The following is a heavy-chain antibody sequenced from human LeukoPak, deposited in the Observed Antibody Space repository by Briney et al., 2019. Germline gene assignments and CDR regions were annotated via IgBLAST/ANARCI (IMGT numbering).Heavy chain of an antibody. Sequence: GGSLRLSCAASGFTFSSYWMSWVRQALGKGLEWVANIKQDGREKFYVDSVKGRFTISRDNAKNSLYLQMNSLRAEDTAVYYCARGGTTVTLWGQGTLVTVSS. V-gene: IGHV3-7*01. CDR2: IKQDGREK. CDR1: GFTFSSYW. D-gene: IGHD4-17*01. J-gene: IGHJ4*02. CDR3: ARGGTTVTL.